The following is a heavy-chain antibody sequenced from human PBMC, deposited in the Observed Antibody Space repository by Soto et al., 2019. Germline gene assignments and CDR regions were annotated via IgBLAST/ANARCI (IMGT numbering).Heavy chain of an antibody. CDR1: VVSFSGYY. Sequence: PSETLSLTCAFYVVSFSGYYWSCIRQPPGKGLEWIGEINHSGSTNYNPSLKSRVTISVDTSKNQFSLKLSSVTAADTAVYYCARVVGLYSSSYGRCFEYWGQGTLVIVSS. CDR3: ARVVGLYSSSYGRCFEY. CDR2: INHSGST. D-gene: IGHD6-6*01. V-gene: IGHV4-34*01. J-gene: IGHJ4*02.